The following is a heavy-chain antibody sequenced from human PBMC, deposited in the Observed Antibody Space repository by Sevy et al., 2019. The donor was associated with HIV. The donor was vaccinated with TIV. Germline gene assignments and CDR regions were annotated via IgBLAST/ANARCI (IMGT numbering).Heavy chain of an antibody. J-gene: IGHJ5*02. V-gene: IGHV3-30*18. Sequence: GRSLRLSCAASGFTFSSYGMHWVRQAPGKGLEWVAVISYDGSNKYYADSVKGRFTISRDNSKNTLYLQMNSLRAEDTAVYYCAKAKKLATVTTNWFDPWGQGTLVTVSS. CDR1: GFTFSSYG. D-gene: IGHD4-17*01. CDR2: ISYDGSNK. CDR3: AKAKKLATVTTNWFDP.